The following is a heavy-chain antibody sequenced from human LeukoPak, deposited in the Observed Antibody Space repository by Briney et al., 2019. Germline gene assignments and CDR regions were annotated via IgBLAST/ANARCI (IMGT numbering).Heavy chain of an antibody. Sequence: GGSLRLSCAASGFTFGSYSMNWVRQAPGKGLGWVSSISSSSSYIYYADSVKGRFTISRDNAKNSLYLQMNSLRAEDTAVYYCARVWPHSRYYFDYWGQGTLVTVSS. CDR3: ARVWPHSRYYFDY. D-gene: IGHD3-16*01. J-gene: IGHJ4*02. CDR1: GFTFGSYS. CDR2: ISSSSSYI. V-gene: IGHV3-21*01.